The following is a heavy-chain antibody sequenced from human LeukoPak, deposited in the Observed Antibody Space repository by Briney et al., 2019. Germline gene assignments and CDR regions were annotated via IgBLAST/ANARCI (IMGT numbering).Heavy chain of an antibody. D-gene: IGHD3-3*01. Sequence: GSLRLSCAASGFTVSSSYMSWIRQPPGKGLEWIGYVYYSGSTNYNPSLKSRVTISLDTSKNQFSLKLSSVTAADTAVYYCARDFGSWGQGTLVTVSS. J-gene: IGHJ4*02. CDR2: VYYSGST. V-gene: IGHV4-59*02. CDR3: ARDFGS. CDR1: GFTVSSSY.